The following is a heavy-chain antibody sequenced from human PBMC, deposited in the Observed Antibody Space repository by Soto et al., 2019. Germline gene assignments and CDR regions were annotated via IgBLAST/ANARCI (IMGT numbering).Heavy chain of an antibody. CDR1: GFSLSTSGAA. D-gene: IGHD3-3*01. CDR2: IYWDGDK. Sequence: QINLIESGPTLVKPTQTLTLTCTFSGFSLSTSGAAVGWVRQPPGRALEWLALIYWDGDKRYNASLGNRLTITKDTSMNQVVLTLTNVDPADTATYYCAPRATMTIFGLIIDNGIWFDPWGQGTRVIVSS. CDR3: APRATMTIFGLIIDNGIWFDP. V-gene: IGHV2-5*02. J-gene: IGHJ5*02.